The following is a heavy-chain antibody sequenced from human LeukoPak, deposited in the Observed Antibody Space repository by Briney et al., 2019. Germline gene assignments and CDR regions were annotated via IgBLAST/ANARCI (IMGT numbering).Heavy chain of an antibody. Sequence: ASVKVSCKASGYTFTGYYMHWVRQATGQGLEWMGWMNPNSGNTGYAQKFQGRVTMTRNTSISTAYMELSSLRSEDTAVYYCARVVGKFWSGYYTFDYWGQGTLVTVSS. CDR1: GYTFTGYY. V-gene: IGHV1-8*02. D-gene: IGHD3-3*01. CDR2: MNPNSGNT. CDR3: ARVVGKFWSGYYTFDY. J-gene: IGHJ4*02.